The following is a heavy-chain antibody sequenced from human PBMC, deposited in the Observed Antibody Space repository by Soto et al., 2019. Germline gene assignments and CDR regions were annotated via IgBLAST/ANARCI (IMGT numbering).Heavy chain of an antibody. D-gene: IGHD6-13*01. CDR2: IWYDGSNK. Sequence: GGSLRLSCAASGFTFSSYGMHWVRQAPGKGLEWVAVIWYDGSNKYYADSVKGRFTISRDNSKNTLYLQMDSPRAEDTAVYYCARDRGIAAAALFHYWGQGTLVTVSS. J-gene: IGHJ4*02. CDR1: GFTFSSYG. V-gene: IGHV3-33*01. CDR3: ARDRGIAAAALFHY.